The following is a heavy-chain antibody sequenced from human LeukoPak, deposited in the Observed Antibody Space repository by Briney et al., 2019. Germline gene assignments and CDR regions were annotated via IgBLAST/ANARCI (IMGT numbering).Heavy chain of an antibody. CDR2: IYYSGST. V-gene: IGHV4-31*03. Sequence: TASETLSLTCTVSGGSVSSGTYYWSWIRQHPGKGLEWIGYIYYSGSTYYNPSLKSRVTISVDTSKNQFSLKLSSVTAADTAVYYCARGGQYGDYGNFDYWGQGTLVTVSS. D-gene: IGHD4-17*01. CDR3: ARGGQYGDYGNFDY. J-gene: IGHJ4*02. CDR1: GGSVSSGTYY.